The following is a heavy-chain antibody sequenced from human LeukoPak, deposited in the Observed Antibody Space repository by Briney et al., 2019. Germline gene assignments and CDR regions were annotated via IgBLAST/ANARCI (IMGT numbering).Heavy chain of an antibody. CDR2: INPNSGGT. V-gene: IGHV1-2*02. J-gene: IGHJ4*02. CDR1: GYTFTGYY. D-gene: IGHD3-9*01. Sequence: GASVTVSCKASGYTFTGYYMHWVRQAPGQGLEWMGWINPNSGGTNYAQKFQGRVTMTRDTSISTAYMELSRLRSDDTAVYYCAREISDYDILTGQGAYDYWGQGTLVTVSS. CDR3: AREISDYDILTGQGAYDY.